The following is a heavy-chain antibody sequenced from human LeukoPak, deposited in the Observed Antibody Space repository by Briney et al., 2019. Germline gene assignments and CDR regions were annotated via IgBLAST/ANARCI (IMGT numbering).Heavy chain of an antibody. CDR2: INPNSGGT. CDR1: GYTFTGYY. Sequence: GASVKVSCKASGYTFTGYYMHWVRQAPGQGLEWMGRINPNSGGTNYAQKFQGRVTITRDTSISTAYMELSRLRSDDTAVYYCARFKRIVAAAGRNFDYWGQGTLVTVSS. V-gene: IGHV1-2*06. CDR3: ARFKRIVAAAGRNFDY. D-gene: IGHD6-13*01. J-gene: IGHJ4*02.